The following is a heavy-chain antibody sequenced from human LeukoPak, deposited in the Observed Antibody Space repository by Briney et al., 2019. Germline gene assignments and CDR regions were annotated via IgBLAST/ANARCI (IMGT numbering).Heavy chain of an antibody. J-gene: IGHJ6*03. CDR2: IRYDGSNK. D-gene: IGHD6-19*01. CDR3: ARAVAGGYYYYYYMDV. V-gene: IGHV3-30*02. Sequence: PGGSLRLPCAASGFTFSSYGMHWVRQAPGKGLEWVAFIRYDGSNKYYADSVKGRFTISRDNSKNTLYLQMNSLRAEDTAVYYCARAVAGGYYYYYYMDVWGKGTTVTVSS. CDR1: GFTFSSYG.